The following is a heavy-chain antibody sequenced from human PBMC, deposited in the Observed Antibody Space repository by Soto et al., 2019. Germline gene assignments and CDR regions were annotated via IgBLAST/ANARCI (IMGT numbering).Heavy chain of an antibody. Sequence: VQLVESGGGLVRPGGSLRLSCAASGFTFINAWMSWVRQAPGKGLEWVGRIRSKSDGGTADYAAPVKGRFTISRDDSKHTLYLQMNTLISEATAVYYCTTAGPSQLGVWCQGTTVTVSS. J-gene: IGHJ6*02. D-gene: IGHD1-1*01. CDR3: TTAGPSQLGV. V-gene: IGHV3-15*01. CDR1: GFTFINAW. CDR2: IRSKSDGGTA.